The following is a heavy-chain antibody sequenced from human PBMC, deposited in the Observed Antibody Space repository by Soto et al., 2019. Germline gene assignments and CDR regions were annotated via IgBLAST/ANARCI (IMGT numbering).Heavy chain of an antibody. D-gene: IGHD3-22*01. CDR1: GYTFSDSY. V-gene: IGHV1-8*02. J-gene: IGHJ4*02. CDR2: INPNSGNT. CDR3: ARGFGGYYYY. Sequence: QVPLVQSGAEVKKPGASVKVSCKASGYTFSDSYMHWVRQAPGQGLEWMGWINPNSGNTGYAQKFQGRVTMTRNTSISTAYMELSSLRSEDTAVYYCARGFGGYYYYWGQGTLVTVSS.